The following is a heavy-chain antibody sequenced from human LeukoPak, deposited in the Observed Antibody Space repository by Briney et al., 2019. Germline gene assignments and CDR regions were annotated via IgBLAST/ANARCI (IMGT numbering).Heavy chain of an antibody. D-gene: IGHD3-10*01. CDR1: GFTFSSYG. Sequence: GGSLRLSCAASGFTFSSYGMHWVRQAPGKGLEWVAVISYDGSNKYYADSVKGRFTISRDNSKNTLYLQMNSLRAEDTAVYYCAKDPFYGSGSPGYYYYGMDVWGQGTTVTVSS. V-gene: IGHV3-30*18. CDR3: AKDPFYGSGSPGYYYYGMDV. CDR2: ISYDGSNK. J-gene: IGHJ6*02.